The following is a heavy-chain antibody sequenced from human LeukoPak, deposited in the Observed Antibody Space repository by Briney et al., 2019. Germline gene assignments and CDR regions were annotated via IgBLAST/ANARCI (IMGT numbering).Heavy chain of an antibody. J-gene: IGHJ6*02. D-gene: IGHD3-10*01. CDR2: MNPNSGNT. CDR3: VREVTMVRGVITFYHYNGMDV. V-gene: IGHV1-8*01. Sequence: GASVKVSCKASGYTFTSYDINWVRQATGQGLEWMGWMNPNSGNTGYAQNFQGRVTMTTDASTSTAYMELRSLRSDDTAVYYCVREVTMVRGVITFYHYNGMDVWGQGTAVTVSS. CDR1: GYTFTSYD.